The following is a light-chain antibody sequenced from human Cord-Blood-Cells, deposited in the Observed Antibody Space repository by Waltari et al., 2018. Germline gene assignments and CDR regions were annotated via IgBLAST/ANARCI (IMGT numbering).Light chain of an antibody. J-gene: IGKJ1*01. CDR1: QSVSSN. Sequence: EIVMTQSPATLSVSPGERATLSCKPSQSVSSNLAWYQQKPGHAPRLHSYGASTRATGIPARFSGSESGKEFTLTSSSQQSEDFAVYYCQQYNNWPRTFGQGTKVEIK. V-gene: IGKV3-15*01. CDR2: GAS. CDR3: QQYNNWPRT.